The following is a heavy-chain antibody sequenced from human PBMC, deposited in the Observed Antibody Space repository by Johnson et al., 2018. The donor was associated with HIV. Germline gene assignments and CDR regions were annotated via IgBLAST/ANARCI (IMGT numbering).Heavy chain of an antibody. CDR1: GFTFSSYS. CDR2: ISYDGSSK. D-gene: IGHD1-26*01. Sequence: QVQLVESGGGVVQPGRSLRLSCAASGFTFSSYSMHWVRQAPGKGLEWVAVISYDGSSKFYPNSLKGRFSISRDNSKNTVYLQMNSLRTEDTAVYYCARGSWSSGSYGIWYAFDIWGQGTKVTVSS. CDR3: ARGSWSSGSYGIWYAFDI. V-gene: IGHV3-30*04. J-gene: IGHJ3*02.